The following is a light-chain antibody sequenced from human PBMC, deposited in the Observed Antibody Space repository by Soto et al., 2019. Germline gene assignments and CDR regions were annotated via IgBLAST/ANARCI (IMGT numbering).Light chain of an antibody. Sequence: IQLTQSPSSLSTSLGDRVTITSRASQGIDKYLVWYQQKRGKAPKIXIYAASTLPSGVLSGFRGSGSGTDFTLTISSLQPDDFATYSCQHYNSYPEAFGQGTKVDIK. CDR2: AAS. CDR1: QGIDKY. J-gene: IGKJ1*01. CDR3: QHYNSYPEA. V-gene: IGKV1-9*01.